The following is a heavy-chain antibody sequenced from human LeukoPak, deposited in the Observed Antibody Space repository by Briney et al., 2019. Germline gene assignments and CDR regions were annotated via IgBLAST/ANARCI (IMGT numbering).Heavy chain of an antibody. J-gene: IGHJ4*02. V-gene: IGHV3-66*01. CDR2: IYSGAFT. CDR3: ARADNGDYFDY. Sequence: TAGSLRLSCAASGFTVSSNYMSWVRQAPGEGLEWVSMIYSGAFTYYADSVKGRSTISRDNSKNTLYVQMNSLRDDDTAVYYCARADNGDYFDYWGQGTLVTVSS. CDR1: GFTVSSNY. D-gene: IGHD4-17*01.